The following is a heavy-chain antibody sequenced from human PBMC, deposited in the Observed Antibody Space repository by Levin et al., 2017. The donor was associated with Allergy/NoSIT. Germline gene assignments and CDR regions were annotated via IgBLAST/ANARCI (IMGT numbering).Heavy chain of an antibody. CDR3: ASRGDMDV. CDR2: ITGDGANK. CDR1: GLSFSSYG. V-gene: IGHV3-30*03. J-gene: IGHJ6*02. Sequence: PGGSLRLSCVASGLSFSSYGMHWVRQAPGKGLEWVALITGDGANKYYAGSVKGRFTISRDNSRNTLYLQMNSLRAEDTAVYYCASRGDMDVWGQGTTVTVSS.